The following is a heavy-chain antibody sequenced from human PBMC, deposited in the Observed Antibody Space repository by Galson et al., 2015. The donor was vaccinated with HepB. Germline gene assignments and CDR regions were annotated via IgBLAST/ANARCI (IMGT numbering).Heavy chain of an antibody. CDR3: ARGPGYSSGWYRGRGWFDP. V-gene: IGHV1-3*01. CDR2: INAGNGNT. Sequence: SVKVSCKASGYTFTSYAMHWVRQAPGQRLEWMGWINAGNGNTKYSQKFQGGVTITRDTSASTAYMELSSLRSEDTAVYYCARGPGYSSGWYRGRGWFDPWGQGTLVTVSS. CDR1: GYTFTSYA. D-gene: IGHD6-19*01. J-gene: IGHJ5*02.